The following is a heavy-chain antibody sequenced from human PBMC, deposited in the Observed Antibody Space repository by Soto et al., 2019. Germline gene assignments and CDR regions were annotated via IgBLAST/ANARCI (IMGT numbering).Heavy chain of an antibody. CDR2: ISVSGGST. J-gene: IGHJ5*02. CDR1: GFTFSSYA. V-gene: IGHV3-23*01. D-gene: IGHD2-2*01. Sequence: GGSLRLACAASGFTFSSYAMMWVRRAPGKGLEWVSAISVSGGSTYYADSVKGRFTVSRDNSKNTLYLQMNSLRAEDTAVYYCAKLRTSRHTTGGFDPWGQGTLVTVSS. CDR3: AKLRTSRHTTGGFDP.